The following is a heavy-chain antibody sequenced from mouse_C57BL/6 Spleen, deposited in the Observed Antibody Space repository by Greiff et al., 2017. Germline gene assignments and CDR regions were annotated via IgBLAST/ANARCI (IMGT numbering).Heavy chain of an antibody. Sequence: EVQLQQSGPELVKPGASVKISCKASGYTFTDYYMNWVKQSHGKSLEWIGDINPNNGGTSYNQKFKGKATLTVDKSSSTAYMELRSLTSEDSAVYYCARSVGSLDYWGQGTTLTVSS. CDR1: GYTFTDYY. CDR2: INPNNGGT. V-gene: IGHV1-26*01. CDR3: ARSVGSLDY. D-gene: IGHD2-2*01. J-gene: IGHJ2*01.